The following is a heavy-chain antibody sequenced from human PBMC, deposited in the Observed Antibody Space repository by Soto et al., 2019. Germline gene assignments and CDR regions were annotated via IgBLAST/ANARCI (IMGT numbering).Heavy chain of an antibody. V-gene: IGHV3-20*04. J-gene: IGHJ5*02. Sequence: GGSLRLSCAASGFTFDDYGMSWVRQAPGKGLEWVSGINRNGGSTGYADSVKGRFTISRDNAKNSLYLQMNSLRAEDTALYYWGSVFGAYNWFDPWGQGTLVTVSS. D-gene: IGHD3-3*01. CDR1: GFTFDDYG. CDR3: GSVFGAYNWFDP. CDR2: INRNGGST.